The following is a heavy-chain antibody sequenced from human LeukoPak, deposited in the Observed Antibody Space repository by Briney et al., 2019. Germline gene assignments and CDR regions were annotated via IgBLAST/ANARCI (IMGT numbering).Heavy chain of an antibody. CDR1: GGSISRYS. Sequence: SETLSLTCTVSGGSISRYSGSWIRQPPGKGLEWIGYIYYSGGTNYNPSLKSRVTISVDTSKNQFSLKLSSVTAADTAVYYCATAYSSSWYGFPPHYWGQGTLVTVSS. CDR2: IYYSGGT. V-gene: IGHV4-59*01. J-gene: IGHJ4*02. CDR3: ATAYSSSWYGFPPHY. D-gene: IGHD6-13*01.